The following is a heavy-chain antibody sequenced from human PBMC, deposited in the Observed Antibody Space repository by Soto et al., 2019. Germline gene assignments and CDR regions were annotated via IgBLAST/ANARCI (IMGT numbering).Heavy chain of an antibody. CDR1: GFTVTSNY. CDR2: TYGGGST. J-gene: IGHJ2*01. V-gene: IGHV3-53*01. CDR3: ARGITDIVVVVAATLPPWYFEL. D-gene: IGHD2-15*01. Sequence: EVQLVESGGGLIQPGGSLRLSCAASGFTVTSNYMGWVRQAPGKGLEWVSVTYGGGSTYYADSVKGRFTISRDSSKNTLYLQMNSLRAEDTAVYYCARGITDIVVVVAATLPPWYFELWGRGTLVTVSS.